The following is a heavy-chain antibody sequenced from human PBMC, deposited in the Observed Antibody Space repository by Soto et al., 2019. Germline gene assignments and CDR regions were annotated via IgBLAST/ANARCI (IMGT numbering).Heavy chain of an antibody. CDR2: IWYDGSDK. Sequence: PGGSLRLSCAASGFSISSYGLHWVRQAPGKGLEWVAVIWYDGSDKYYEDSVKGRFTIPRDNSKNTLYLQMNSLRAEDTAVYYCARDRSSTVDGMDVWGQGTTVTVS. D-gene: IGHD6-13*01. CDR1: GFSISSYG. CDR3: ARDRSSTVDGMDV. V-gene: IGHV3-33*01. J-gene: IGHJ6*02.